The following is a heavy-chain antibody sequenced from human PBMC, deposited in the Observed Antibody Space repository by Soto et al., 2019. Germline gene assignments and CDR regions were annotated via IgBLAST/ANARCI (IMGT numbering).Heavy chain of an antibody. CDR1: GYTLTELS. CDR2: FDPEDGET. CDR3: AVDLGYCSGGSCLSYYFDY. Sequence: QVQLVQSGAEVKKPGASVKVSCKVSGYTLTELSMHWVRQAPGKGLEWMGGFDPEDGETIYAQKFQGRVTMTEDTSTDTAYVELSSLRSEDTAVYYCAVDLGYCSGGSCLSYYFDYWGQGTLVTVSS. J-gene: IGHJ4*02. V-gene: IGHV1-24*01. D-gene: IGHD2-15*01.